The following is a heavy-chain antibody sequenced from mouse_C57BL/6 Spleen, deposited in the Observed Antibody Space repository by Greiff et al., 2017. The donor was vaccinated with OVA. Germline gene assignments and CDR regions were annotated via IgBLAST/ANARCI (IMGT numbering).Heavy chain of an antibody. V-gene: IGHV1-39*01. J-gene: IGHJ4*01. CDR1: GYSFTDYN. CDR2: INPNYGTT. CDR3: ARQEANWEFAMDY. Sequence: VQLKESGPELVKPGASVKISCKASGYSFTDYNMNWVKQSNGKSLEWIGVINPNYGTTSYNQKFKGKATLTVDQSSSTAYMQLNSLTSEDSAVYYCARQEANWEFAMDYWGQGTSVTVSS. D-gene: IGHD4-1*01.